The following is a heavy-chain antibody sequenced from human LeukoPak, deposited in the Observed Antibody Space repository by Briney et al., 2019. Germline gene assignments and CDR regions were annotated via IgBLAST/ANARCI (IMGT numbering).Heavy chain of an antibody. CDR3: AKAIVFLEWLLN. J-gene: IGHJ4*02. Sequence: PGGSLRLSCAASGFTFSSYAMSWVRQAPGKGLEWVSAISGNGDNTYYADSVKGRFTISRDNSKNTLYLQMNSLRGDDTAIYYCAKAIVFLEWLLNWGQGTLVTVSS. D-gene: IGHD3-3*01. V-gene: IGHV3-23*01. CDR2: ISGNGDNT. CDR1: GFTFSSYA.